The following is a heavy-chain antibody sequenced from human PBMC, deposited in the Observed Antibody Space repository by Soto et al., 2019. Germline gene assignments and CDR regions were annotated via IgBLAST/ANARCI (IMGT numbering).Heavy chain of an antibody. CDR2: VQLNVHT. CDR3: AREVGGCFGEDCYRWFDP. CDR1: GDSVSSGDHY. D-gene: IGHD2-21*02. V-gene: IGHV4-30-4*01. Sequence: QVQLQESGPRLVKPSETLSLTCSVSGDSVSSGDHYWSWVRQSPGKALEWIGYVQLNVHTYYNPSLRGRVIISVDTSKNHFSLRLTSVTAGDAGVYYCAREVGGCFGEDCYRWFDPCAQGTLVTV. J-gene: IGHJ5*02.